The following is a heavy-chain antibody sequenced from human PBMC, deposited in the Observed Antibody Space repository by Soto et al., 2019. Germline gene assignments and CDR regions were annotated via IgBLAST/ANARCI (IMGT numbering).Heavy chain of an antibody. V-gene: IGHV3-7*04. D-gene: IGHD1-26*01. CDR2: TNQDGSQK. CDR3: SGGVGDAF. CDR1: GFSFRSDW. J-gene: IGHJ4*02. Sequence: EEQLVESGGGVVQPGGSLRLTCAVSGFSFRSDWMNWVRQAPGKGLEWVAHTNQDGSQKYYVDSVKGRFTIFRDNAKNSLYLQMNSLRAEDTAVYYCSGGVGDAFWGQGTLVTVSS.